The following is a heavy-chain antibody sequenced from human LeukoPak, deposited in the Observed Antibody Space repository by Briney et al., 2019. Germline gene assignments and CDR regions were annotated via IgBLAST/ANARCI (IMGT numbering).Heavy chain of an antibody. V-gene: IGHV1-18*01. CDR1: GYTFTSYG. Sequence: ASVKVSCKASGYTFTSYGISWVRQAPGQGLEWMGWISAYNGNTNYAQKLQGRVTMTTDTSTSTAYMELRSLRSDDTAVYYCARGLSTITVATWYDYWGQGTLVTVSS. D-gene: IGHD4-17*01. CDR2: ISAYNGNT. J-gene: IGHJ4*02. CDR3: ARGLSTITVATWYDY.